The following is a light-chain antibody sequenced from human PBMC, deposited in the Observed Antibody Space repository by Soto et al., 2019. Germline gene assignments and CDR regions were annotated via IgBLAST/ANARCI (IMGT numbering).Light chain of an antibody. Sequence: EIVLTQSPGTLSLSPGDRATLSCGASQSVTSTYLAWYQQKPGQAPRLLIYDASNRATGIPDRFSGSGSGTGFTLTISRLEPEDFAVYYCQQYGSSPPWTFGQGTKVDIK. CDR1: QSVTSTY. J-gene: IGKJ1*01. CDR2: DAS. CDR3: QQYGSSPPWT. V-gene: IGKV3-20*01.